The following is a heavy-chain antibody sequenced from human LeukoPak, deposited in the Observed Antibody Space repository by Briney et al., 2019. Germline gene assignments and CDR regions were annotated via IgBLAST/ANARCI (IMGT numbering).Heavy chain of an antibody. J-gene: IGHJ4*02. CDR1: GFTFSSYW. D-gene: IGHD5-18*01. CDR2: INSDGSST. V-gene: IGHV3-74*01. CDR3: ARARAGDTAPDY. Sequence: RGSLRLSCAASGFTFSSYWMRWVRQAPGKGLVWVSRINSDGSSTSYADSVKGRFTISRDNAKNTLYLQMNSLRAEDTAVYYCARARAGDTAPDYWGQGTLVTVSS.